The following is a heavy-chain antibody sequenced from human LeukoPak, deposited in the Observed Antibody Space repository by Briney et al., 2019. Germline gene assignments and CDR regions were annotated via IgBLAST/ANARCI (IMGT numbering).Heavy chain of an antibody. J-gene: IGHJ4*02. CDR1: GGSISSYY. Sequence: PSETLSLTCSVSGGSISSYYWSWIRQPPGKGLQWIGYIFYSGSTNYSPSLKSRVTISVDTSKNQFSLKLSSVTAADTAVYYCARVQYSYDSRYYFDYWGQGTLVTVSS. V-gene: IGHV4-59*01. CDR3: ARVQYSYDSRYYFDY. D-gene: IGHD5-18*01. CDR2: IFYSGST.